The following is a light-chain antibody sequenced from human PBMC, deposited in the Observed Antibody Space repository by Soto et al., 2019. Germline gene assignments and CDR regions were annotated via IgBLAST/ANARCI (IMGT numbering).Light chain of an antibody. CDR3: QQYNDWPPWT. V-gene: IGKV3-15*01. Sequence: DIVMTQSPAPLSVSPGERATLSCRASQSVRSDLAWYQQRPGQAPRLLIYGASTRATGIPARFSGSGSGTEFTLTISSLQSEDLALYYCQQYNDWPPWTFGQGTKV. CDR2: GAS. J-gene: IGKJ1*01. CDR1: QSVRSD.